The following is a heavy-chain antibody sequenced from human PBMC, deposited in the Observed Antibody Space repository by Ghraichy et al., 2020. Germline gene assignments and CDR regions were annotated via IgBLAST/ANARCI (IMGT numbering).Heavy chain of an antibody. D-gene: IGHD3-22*01. Sequence: GGSLRLSCAASGFTFSSYAMSWVRQAPGKGLEWVSALSGSGGSTYYADSVKGRFTISRDNSKSTMYLQMNSLRAEDTAVYYCAKDTTMIASAVDYWGQGTLVTVSS. CDR1: GFTFSSYA. CDR2: LSGSGGST. V-gene: IGHV3-23*01. J-gene: IGHJ4*02. CDR3: AKDTTMIASAVDY.